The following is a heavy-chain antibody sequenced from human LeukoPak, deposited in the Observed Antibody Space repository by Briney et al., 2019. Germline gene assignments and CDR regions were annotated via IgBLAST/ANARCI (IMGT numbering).Heavy chain of an antibody. CDR3: AKRPTPILWFGEVGPPNWYFDL. Sequence: GGSLRLSCAASGFIFNDYAMHWVRQAPGKGLEWVSGISWNSGSIGYADSVKGRFTISRDNAKNSLYLQMNSLRAEDTALYYCAKRPTPILWFGEVGPPNWYFDLWGRGTLVTVSS. V-gene: IGHV3-9*01. J-gene: IGHJ2*01. CDR2: ISWNSGSI. CDR1: GFIFNDYA. D-gene: IGHD3-10*01.